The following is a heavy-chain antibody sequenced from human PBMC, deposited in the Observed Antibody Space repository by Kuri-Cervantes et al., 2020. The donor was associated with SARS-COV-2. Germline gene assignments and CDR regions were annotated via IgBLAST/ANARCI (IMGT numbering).Heavy chain of an antibody. CDR2: IYYGGST. CDR3: ARSSGDIVVVPVFDP. Sequence: SETLSLTCTVSGGSISSSSYYWGWIRQPPGKGLEWIGSIYYGGSTYYNPSLKSRVTISVDTSKNQFSLKLSSVTAADTAVCYCARSSGDIVVVPVFDPWGQGTLVTVSS. J-gene: IGHJ5*02. V-gene: IGHV4-39*07. CDR1: GGSISSSSYY. D-gene: IGHD2-2*01.